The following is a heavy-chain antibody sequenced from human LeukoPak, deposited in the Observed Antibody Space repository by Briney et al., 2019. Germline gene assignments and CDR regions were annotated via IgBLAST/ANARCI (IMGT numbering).Heavy chain of an antibody. J-gene: IGHJ4*02. Sequence: PGGSLRLSCTASGFTFGDYAMSWFRQAPGKGLEWVGFIRSKAYGGTTEYAASVKGRFTISRDDSKSIAYLQMNSLKTEDTAVYYCTRDQEGRAAADQRGAWGYYFDYWGQGTLVTVSS. CDR1: GFTFGDYA. V-gene: IGHV3-49*03. CDR3: TRDQEGRAAADQRGAWGYYFDY. CDR2: IRSKAYGGTT. D-gene: IGHD6-13*01.